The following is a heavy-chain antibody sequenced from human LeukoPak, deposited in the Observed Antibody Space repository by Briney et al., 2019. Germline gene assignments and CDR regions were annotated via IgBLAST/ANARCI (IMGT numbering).Heavy chain of an antibody. J-gene: IGHJ4*02. Sequence: PSETLSLTCAVSGASVGGNHWSWIRQSPEKGLEWIGNIFHDGVTDYNPSFKSRVTMLPDTSKNQFSLRLTSVTAADTAVYYCAREGYSTTVTTWTTTTPGDYWGQGTLVTVSS. D-gene: IGHD4-17*01. CDR2: IFHDGVT. CDR3: AREGYSTTVTTWTTTTPGDY. V-gene: IGHV4-59*04. CDR1: GASVGGNH.